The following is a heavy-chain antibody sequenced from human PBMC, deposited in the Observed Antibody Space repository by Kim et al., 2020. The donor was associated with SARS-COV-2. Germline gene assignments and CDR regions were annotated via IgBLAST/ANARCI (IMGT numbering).Heavy chain of an antibody. CDR1: GFTFSSYA. Sequence: GGSLRLSCAASGFTFSSYAMHWVRQAPGKGLEWVAVISYDGSNKYYADSVKGRFTISRDNSKNTLYLQMNSLRAEDTAVYYCARAYGMDVWGQGTTVTVSS. CDR3: ARAYGMDV. V-gene: IGHV3-30-3*01. CDR2: ISYDGSNK. J-gene: IGHJ6*02.